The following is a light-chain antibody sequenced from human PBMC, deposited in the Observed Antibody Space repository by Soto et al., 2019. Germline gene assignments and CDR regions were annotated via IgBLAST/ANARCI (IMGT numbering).Light chain of an antibody. CDR2: GAS. J-gene: IGKJ3*01. Sequence: ETVMTQSPGTLSLSPGETATLSCRASHIVSVNYLAWYQQKPGQPPRLLIYGASNRATGIPDRFSGSGSETAFSLIISRLEPEDFAVYHCQQYGNSPLTFGPGTRVDVK. V-gene: IGKV3-20*01. CDR3: QQYGNSPLT. CDR1: HIVSVNY.